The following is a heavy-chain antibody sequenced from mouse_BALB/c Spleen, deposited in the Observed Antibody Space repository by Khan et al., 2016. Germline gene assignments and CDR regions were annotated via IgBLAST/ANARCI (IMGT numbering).Heavy chain of an antibody. J-gene: IGHJ4*01. Sequence: EVELVESGGGLVQPGGSRKLSCAASEFTFSSFGMHWVRQAPEKGLEWVAYISSGSTTIYYADTVKGRFTISRDNPKNSLFLQMTSLRSEDTAMYYCARIGLGRNYAMDYWGQGTSVTVSS. CDR1: EFTFSSFG. V-gene: IGHV5-17*02. D-gene: IGHD4-1*01. CDR2: ISSGSTTI. CDR3: ARIGLGRNYAMDY.